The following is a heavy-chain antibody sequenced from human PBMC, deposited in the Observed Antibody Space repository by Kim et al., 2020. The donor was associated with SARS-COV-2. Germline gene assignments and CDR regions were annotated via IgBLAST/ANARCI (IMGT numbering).Heavy chain of an antibody. CDR1: GFTFSSYT. J-gene: IGHJ4*02. CDR2: ISYDGRHK. Sequence: GGSLRLSCATSGFTFSSYTMDWVRQAPGKGLEWVAVISYDGRHKYYADSVKGRFTISRDNSKNTLYLQMNSLRAEDTAVYYCARGTVYAIPRASDYWGQGTPVTVSS. V-gene: IGHV3-30*04. CDR3: ARGTVYAIPRASDY. D-gene: IGHD2-8*01.